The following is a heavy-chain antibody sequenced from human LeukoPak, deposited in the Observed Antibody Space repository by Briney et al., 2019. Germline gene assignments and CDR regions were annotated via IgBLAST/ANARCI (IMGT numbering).Heavy chain of an antibody. J-gene: IGHJ4*02. V-gene: IGHV3-23*01. D-gene: IGHD3-22*01. CDR3: AVDWYDSSGYGTFDY. CDR1: GFSFSSYG. Sequence: PGGSLRLSCAASGFSFSSYGMSWVRQGPGKGLEWVSTITGSGGNTDYADSVKGRFTISRDNSKNTLYLQTHSLRAEDTAVYYCAVDWYDSSGYGTFDYWGQGTLVTVSS. CDR2: ITGSGGNT.